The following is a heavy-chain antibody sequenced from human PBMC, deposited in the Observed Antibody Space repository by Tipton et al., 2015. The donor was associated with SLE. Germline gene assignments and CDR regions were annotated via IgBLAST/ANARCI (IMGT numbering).Heavy chain of an antibody. Sequence: LRLSCTVSGSISSTSYYWGWIRQPPGKGLEWIGSIYYNGNTYYNPSLESRVTISVATSKNQFSLKLNSVTAADTAVYYCAREPIGNSGTYWDYYYLFYMDVWGKGTTVTVSS. CDR1: GSISSTSYY. J-gene: IGHJ6*03. CDR2: IYYNGNT. D-gene: IGHD1-26*01. V-gene: IGHV4-39*07. CDR3: AREPIGNSGTYWDYYYLFYMDV.